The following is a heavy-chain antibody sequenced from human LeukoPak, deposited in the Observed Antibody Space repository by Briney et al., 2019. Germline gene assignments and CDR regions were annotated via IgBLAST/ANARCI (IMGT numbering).Heavy chain of an antibody. J-gene: IGHJ5*02. V-gene: IGHV1-2*04. CDR2: INPNSGGT. Sequence: GASVKVSCKASGYTFTGYYMHWVRQAPGQGLEWMGWINPNSGGTNYAQKFQGWVTMTRDTSISTAYMGLSRLRSDDTAVYYCARADLLWFGELWGDNWFDPWGQGTLVTVSS. CDR3: ARADLLWFGELWGDNWFDP. D-gene: IGHD3-10*01. CDR1: GYTFTGYY.